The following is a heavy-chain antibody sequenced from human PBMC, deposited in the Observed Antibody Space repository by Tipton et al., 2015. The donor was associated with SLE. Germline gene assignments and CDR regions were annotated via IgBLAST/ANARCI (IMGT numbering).Heavy chain of an antibody. CDR1: GDSISSGRYF. Sequence: TLSLTCPVSGDSISSGRYFWNWIRRPAGKGLEWIGHIYTSGITNYNPSLKSRVTISLDTSKNQFSLKLTSVTAADTAVYYCARDQNARTDSWGQGTLVTVSS. CDR2: IYTSGIT. D-gene: IGHD2/OR15-2a*01. V-gene: IGHV4-61*09. CDR3: ARDQNARTDS. J-gene: IGHJ5*01.